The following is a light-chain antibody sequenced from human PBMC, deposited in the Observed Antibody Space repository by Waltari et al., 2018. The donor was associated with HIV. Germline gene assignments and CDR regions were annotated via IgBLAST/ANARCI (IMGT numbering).Light chain of an antibody. CDR3: MQALQTPWT. CDR1: QSLLHSNGNNY. CDR2: LGS. J-gene: IGKJ1*01. V-gene: IGKV2-28*01. Sequence: DIVMTQSPLSLPVTPGEPASISCSSSQSLLHSNGNNYFDWYLQKPGQSPQLLIYLGSNRASGVPDRFSGSGSGTDLTLKISRVEAEDVGVYYCMQALQTPWTFGQGTKVEIK.